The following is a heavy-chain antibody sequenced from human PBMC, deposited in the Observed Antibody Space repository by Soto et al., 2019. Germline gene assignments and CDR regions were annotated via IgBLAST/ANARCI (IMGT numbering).Heavy chain of an antibody. CDR2: MNQDGSQI. J-gene: IGHJ4*02. Sequence: EVQVVESGGGLVQPGGSLRLSCAVSGFTFSNYWMTWVRQAPGKGREWVAYMNQDGSQIYYVDSLRGRFTITSDNAKNSLNLQMNSLRVDDTAVYYCARERGPNTPDYWGQGTLVTVSS. D-gene: IGHD2-2*02. CDR3: ARERGPNTPDY. V-gene: IGHV3-7*01. CDR1: GFTFSNYW.